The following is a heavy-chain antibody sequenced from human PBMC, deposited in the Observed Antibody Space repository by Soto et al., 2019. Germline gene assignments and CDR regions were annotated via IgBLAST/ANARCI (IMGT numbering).Heavy chain of an antibody. CDR3: AKPTGEYSSSWYEGDY. V-gene: IGHV3-23*01. D-gene: IGHD6-13*01. CDR2: ISGSGGST. J-gene: IGHJ4*02. Sequence: EVQLLESGGGLVQPGGSLRLSCAASGFTFSSYAMSWVRQAPGKGLEWVSAISGSGGSTYYADSVKGRFTIARDNSKNTLYLQMNSLRAEDTAVYYCAKPTGEYSSSWYEGDYWGQGTLVTVSS. CDR1: GFTFSSYA.